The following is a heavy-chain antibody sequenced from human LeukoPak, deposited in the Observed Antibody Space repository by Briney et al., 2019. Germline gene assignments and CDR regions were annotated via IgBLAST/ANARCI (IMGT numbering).Heavy chain of an antibody. V-gene: IGHV3-43D*03. D-gene: IGHD6-13*01. CDR1: GFTFDDYA. CDR3: AKGFSSTWPWVSDY. CDR2: ISWDGGST. J-gene: IGHJ4*02. Sequence: AGGSLRLSCAASGFTFDDYATHWVRQAPGKGLEWVSLISWDGGSTYYADSVKGRFTISRDNSKNSLYLQMNSLRAEDTALYYCAKGFSSTWPWVSDYWGQGTLVTVSS.